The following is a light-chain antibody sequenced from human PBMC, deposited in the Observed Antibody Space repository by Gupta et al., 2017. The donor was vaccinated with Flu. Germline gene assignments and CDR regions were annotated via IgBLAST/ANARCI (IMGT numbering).Light chain of an antibody. CDR3: QQRNDWSAIT. Sequence: ARATLSCRASQSVSSHLAWYQQRPGQAPRLLSYESSNRATCIPARFSGSGSGTDFTPTISSLEPEDFAVYYCQQRNDWSAITFGQGTRLEIK. J-gene: IGKJ5*01. CDR2: ESS. CDR1: QSVSSH. V-gene: IGKV3-11*01.